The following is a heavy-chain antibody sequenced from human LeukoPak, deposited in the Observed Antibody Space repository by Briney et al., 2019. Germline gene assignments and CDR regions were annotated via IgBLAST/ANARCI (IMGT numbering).Heavy chain of an antibody. CDR3: ARVGGYSYGLYYFDY. CDR2: IYHSGST. CDR1: GGSISSGGYS. D-gene: IGHD5-18*01. V-gene: IGHV4-30-2*01. J-gene: IGHJ4*02. Sequence: SETLSLTCAVSGGSISSGGYSWSWIRQPPGKGLEWIGYIYHSGSTYYNPSLKSRVTISVDRSENQFSLKLSSVTAADTAVYYCARVGGYSYGLYYFDYWGQGTLVTVSS.